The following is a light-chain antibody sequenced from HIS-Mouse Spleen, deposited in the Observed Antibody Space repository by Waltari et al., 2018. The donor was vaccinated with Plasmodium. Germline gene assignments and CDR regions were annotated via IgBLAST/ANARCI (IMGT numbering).Light chain of an antibody. CDR2: AAS. V-gene: IGKV1-39*01. CDR1: QSISSY. Sequence: DIQMTQSPSSLSASVGDRVTITCRASQSISSYLNWYQQKPRKAPKLLIYAASSLQSGVPSRFSGSGSETDFTLTISSLQPEDFATYYCQQSYRTPQLTFGGGTKVEIK. J-gene: IGKJ4*01. CDR3: QQSYRTPQLT.